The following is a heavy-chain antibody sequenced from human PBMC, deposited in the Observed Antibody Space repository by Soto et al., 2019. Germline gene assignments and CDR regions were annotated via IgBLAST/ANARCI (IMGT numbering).Heavy chain of an antibody. V-gene: IGHV3-30*18. D-gene: IGHD5-18*01. J-gene: IGHJ5*02. CDR1: VFTFSSYG. CDR2: ISYDGSNK. CDR3: VKERSTAIVYWFDP. Sequence: GGSLRLSCAASVFTFSSYGMHWVRQAPGKGLEWVAVISYDGSNKYYADSVKGRFTISRDNSKNTLYLQMNSLRAEDTAVYYCVKERSTAIVYWFDPWGQGNVVTVSS.